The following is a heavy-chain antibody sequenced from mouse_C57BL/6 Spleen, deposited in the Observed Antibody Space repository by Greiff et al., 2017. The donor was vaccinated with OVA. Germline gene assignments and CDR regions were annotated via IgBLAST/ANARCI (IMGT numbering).Heavy chain of an antibody. D-gene: IGHD1-1*01. Sequence: VKLLASGAELVRPGTSVKVSCKASGYAFTNYLIAWVKQRPGQGLEWIGGINPGSGGTNYNEKFKGKATLTADKSSSTAYMQLSSLTSEDSAVYFCARFSYYGSSYCFDYWGQGTTLTVSS. V-gene: IGHV1-54*01. CDR1: GYAFTNYL. CDR2: INPGSGGT. CDR3: ARFSYYGSSYCFDY. J-gene: IGHJ2*01.